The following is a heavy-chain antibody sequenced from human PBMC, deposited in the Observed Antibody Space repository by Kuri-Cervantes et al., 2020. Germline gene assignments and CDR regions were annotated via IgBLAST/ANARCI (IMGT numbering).Heavy chain of an antibody. CDR2: INSDGTST. D-gene: IGHD4-17*01. CDR1: GFTFSSYW. J-gene: IGHJ3*02. Sequence: GESLKISCAASGFTFSSYWMHWVRQTPGKGLVWVSRINSDGTSTSYADSVKGRFSISRDNAKNTLYLQMNSLRAEDTAVYYCAKMRSGYGDYANALDIWGQGTMVTVSS. CDR3: AKMRSGYGDYANALDI. V-gene: IGHV3-74*01.